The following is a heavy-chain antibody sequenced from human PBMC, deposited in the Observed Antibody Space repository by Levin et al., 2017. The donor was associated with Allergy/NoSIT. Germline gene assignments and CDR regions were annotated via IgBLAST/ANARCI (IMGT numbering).Heavy chain of an antibody. V-gene: IGHV3-23*01. CDR3: AKDVMVWGDVYLEVDY. CDR2: ITVSGDST. D-gene: IGHD3-10*01. Sequence: QSGGSLRLSCAASGFTFSSYAMSWVRQAPGKGLEWVSAITVSGDSTYYADSVKGRFTISRDNSKNTLYLQMNSLRGEDTAVYYCAKDVMVWGDVYLEVDYWGQGTLVTVSS. J-gene: IGHJ4*02. CDR1: GFTFSSYA.